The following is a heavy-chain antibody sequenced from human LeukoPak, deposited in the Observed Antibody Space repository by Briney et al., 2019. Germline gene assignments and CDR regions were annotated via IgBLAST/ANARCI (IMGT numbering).Heavy chain of an antibody. CDR2: MNPNSGNA. Sequence: ASVKVSCKASGYTFINYDINWVRQATGQGLQWMGWMNPNSGNAAYAQKFQGRVTMTRNTSITTAYMELSSLRPEDTAIYYCAKLFESGTYNNFFHYWGQGTLVTVFS. D-gene: IGHD3-10*01. J-gene: IGHJ4*02. CDR1: GYTFINYD. V-gene: IGHV1-8*01. CDR3: AKLFESGTYNNFFHY.